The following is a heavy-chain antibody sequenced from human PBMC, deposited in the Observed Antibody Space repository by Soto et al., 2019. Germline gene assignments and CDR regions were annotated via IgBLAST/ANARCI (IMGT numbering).Heavy chain of an antibody. D-gene: IGHD4-17*01. CDR2: IYYRGTT. V-gene: IGHV4-59*01. CDR1: GGSIVSYY. Sequence: QVQLQESGPGLVKPSETLSLTCTVSGGSIVSYYWSWIRQPPGKGLEWIGHIYYRGTTTYNPSLQSRGTISVETSRHQVSLRLSSLTAADTAVYYCARQNGDFDYYFDGVDVWGQGTTVTVS. CDR3: ARQNGDFDYYFDGVDV. J-gene: IGHJ6*02.